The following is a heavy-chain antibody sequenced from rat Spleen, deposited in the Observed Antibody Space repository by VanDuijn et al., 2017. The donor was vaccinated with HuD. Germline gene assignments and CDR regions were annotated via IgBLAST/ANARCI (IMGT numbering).Heavy chain of an antibody. CDR1: RFAFSSFA. CDR3: ATGPRILRLDWFTY. CDR2: IIYDGSRT. J-gene: IGHJ3*01. V-gene: IGHV5S10*01. Sequence: EVQLVESGGGLVQPGRSLKLSCAASRFAFSSFAMAWVRQAPTKGLEWVTTIIYDGSRTFYRDSVRGRFTISRDNAKSTLYLQVDSLTSEDTATYYCATGPRILRLDWFTYWGQGTLVTVSS. D-gene: IGHD1-6*01.